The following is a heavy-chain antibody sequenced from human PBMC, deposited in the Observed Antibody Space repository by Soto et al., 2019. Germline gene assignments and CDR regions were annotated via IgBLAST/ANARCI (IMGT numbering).Heavy chain of an antibody. CDR3: ARPGGDFVLPRDY. J-gene: IGHJ4*02. CDR2: ISGSGGST. CDR1: GFTFSSYA. V-gene: IGHV3-23*01. D-gene: IGHD2-21*01. Sequence: GGSLRLSCAASGFTFSSYAMSWVRQAPGKGLEWVSAISGSGGSTYYADSVKGRFTISVDTSKNQFSLKLNSVSAADTAVYFCARPGGDFVLPRDYWGPGTLVTVSS.